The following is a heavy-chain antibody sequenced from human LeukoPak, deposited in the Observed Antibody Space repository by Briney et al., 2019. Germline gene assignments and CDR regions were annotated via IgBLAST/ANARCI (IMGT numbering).Heavy chain of an antibody. CDR2: ITRSGSTI. CDR3: ARDWRGSLDY. V-gene: IGHV3-48*03. J-gene: IGHJ4*02. CDR1: GFTSSSYE. Sequence: PGGALRLSCAASGFTSSSYEENWVRQAPGKGLEWVSYITRSGSTIYYADSVKGRFTISRDNAKNSLYLQMNSLRAEDTAVYFCARDWRGSLDYWGQGTVVTVSS. D-gene: IGHD3-16*01.